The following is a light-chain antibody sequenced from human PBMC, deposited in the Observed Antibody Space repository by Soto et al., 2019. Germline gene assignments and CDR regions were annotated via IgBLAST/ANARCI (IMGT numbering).Light chain of an antibody. CDR2: GNS. CDR3: QYYDSSLSGYVV. J-gene: IGLJ2*01. CDR1: SSNIGAGYD. Sequence: QSVLTQPPSVSGAPGQRVTISCTGSSSNIGAGYDVHWYQQLPGTAPKLLISGNSHRPSGVPDRFSGSKSGTSASLAITGLQDEDEADYYCQYYDSSLSGYVVFGGGTKLTVL. V-gene: IGLV1-40*01.